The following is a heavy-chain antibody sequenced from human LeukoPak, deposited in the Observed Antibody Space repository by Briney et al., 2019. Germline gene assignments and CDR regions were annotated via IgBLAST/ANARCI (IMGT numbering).Heavy chain of an antibody. CDR2: IYSGGST. D-gene: IGHD3-9*01. J-gene: IGHJ3*02. CDR1: GFTVSSNY. Sequence: GGSLRLSCAASGFTVSSNYMSWVRQAPGKGLEWVSVIYSGGSTYYADSVKGRFTISIHNSKNTLYLQMNSLRAEDTAVYYCAITYYDILTGYYDAFDIWGQGTMVTVSS. CDR3: AITYYDILTGYYDAFDI. V-gene: IGHV3-53*04.